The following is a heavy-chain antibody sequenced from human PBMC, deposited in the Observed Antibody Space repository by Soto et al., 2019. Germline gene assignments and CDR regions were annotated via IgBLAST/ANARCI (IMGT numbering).Heavy chain of an antibody. CDR1: GFTFSSYS. Sequence: GGSLRLSCAASGFTFSSYSMNWVRQAPGKGLEWVSSISSSSSYIYYADSVKGRFTISRDNAKNSLYLQMNSLRAEDTAVYYCARDDSRIAAAGTGKAYFDYWGQGTLVTVSS. J-gene: IGHJ4*02. V-gene: IGHV3-21*01. D-gene: IGHD6-13*01. CDR2: ISSSSSYI. CDR3: ARDDSRIAAAGTGKAYFDY.